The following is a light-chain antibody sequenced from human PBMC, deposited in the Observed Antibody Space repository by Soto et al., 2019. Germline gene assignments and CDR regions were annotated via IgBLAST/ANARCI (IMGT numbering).Light chain of an antibody. V-gene: IGLV1-40*01. Sequence: QSVLAQPHSVSGAPVRRVTISCIGSSSNIGAGFDVRWYRQLPGTAPRLLIYGNFNRPSGVPDRISASTSGTSASLAISGLRSADEADYYCQSYDSSMGVSYVFGTGTKVTVL. J-gene: IGLJ1*01. CDR1: SSNIGAGFD. CDR2: GNF. CDR3: QSYDSSMGVSYV.